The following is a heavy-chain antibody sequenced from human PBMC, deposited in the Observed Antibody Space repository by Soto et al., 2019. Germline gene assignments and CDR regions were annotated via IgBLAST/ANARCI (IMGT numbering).Heavy chain of an antibody. J-gene: IGHJ6*02. CDR2: ISPSTSHI. Sequence: GGSLRLSCAVSGFTFSSCTMNWVRQAPGKGLEWVSSISPSTSHIYYTDSVKGQFTISRDNAKNSLFPQMNSLRAEDTAVYYCSGCSGGACHRNYGMDVWGQGTTVTVSS. D-gene: IGHD2-15*01. CDR1: GFTFSSCT. CDR3: SGCSGGACHRNYGMDV. V-gene: IGHV3-21*01.